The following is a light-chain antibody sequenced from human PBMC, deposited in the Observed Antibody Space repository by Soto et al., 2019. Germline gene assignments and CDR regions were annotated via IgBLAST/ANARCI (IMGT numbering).Light chain of an antibody. Sequence: DIQMTQSPSSVSASVGDRITITCRASQDITKFLAWYQQTPGKAPKLLIYGASTRATGIPAMFSGSGSGTDFTLTISSLQSEDFAFYYCQQYTEWPQWTFGQGTKVDIK. CDR2: GAS. CDR1: QDITKF. J-gene: IGKJ1*01. CDR3: QQYTEWPQWT. V-gene: IGKV1-NL1*01.